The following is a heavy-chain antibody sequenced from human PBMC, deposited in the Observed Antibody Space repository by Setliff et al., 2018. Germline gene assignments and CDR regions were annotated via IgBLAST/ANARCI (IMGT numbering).Heavy chain of an antibody. CDR2: INPNSGGT. CDR3: TKDLKKWLQFGWYFDL. D-gene: IGHD5-12*01. Sequence: GASVKVSCKASGYAVTGYYMYWVRQAPGQGLEWMGWINPNSGGTNYAQKLQGRVSMTRDTSISTAFLELNGLRSDDTAVYYCTKDLKKWLQFGWYFDLWGRGTLVTVSS. J-gene: IGHJ2*01. V-gene: IGHV1-2*02. CDR1: GYAVTGYY.